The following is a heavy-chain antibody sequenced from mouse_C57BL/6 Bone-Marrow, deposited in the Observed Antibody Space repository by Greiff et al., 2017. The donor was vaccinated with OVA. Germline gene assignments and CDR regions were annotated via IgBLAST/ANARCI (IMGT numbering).Heavy chain of an antibody. V-gene: IGHV1-81*01. CDR1: GYTFTSYG. J-gene: IGHJ2*01. CDR2: ICPRSGNT. CDR3: ARTRTTVVADYFDY. Sequence: VQLVESGAELARPGASVKLSCKASGYTFTSYGISWVKQRTGQGLEWIGEICPRSGNTYYNEKFKGKATLTADKSSSTAYMELRSLTSEDAAVYFCARTRTTVVADYFDYWGQGTTLTVSS. D-gene: IGHD1-1*01.